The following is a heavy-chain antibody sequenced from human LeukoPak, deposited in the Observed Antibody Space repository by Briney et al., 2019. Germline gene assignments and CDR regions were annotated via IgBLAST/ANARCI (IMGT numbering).Heavy chain of an antibody. CDR3: ARGFVGGDDAFDI. J-gene: IGHJ3*02. Sequence: GGSLRLSCAASGFTFSSYAMHWVRQAPGKGLEWVAVISYDGSNKYYADSVKGRFTISRDNSKNTLYLQMNSLRAEDTAVYYCARGFVGGDDAFDIWGQGTMVTVSS. CDR1: GFTFSSYA. CDR2: ISYDGSNK. D-gene: IGHD4-23*01. V-gene: IGHV3-30-3*01.